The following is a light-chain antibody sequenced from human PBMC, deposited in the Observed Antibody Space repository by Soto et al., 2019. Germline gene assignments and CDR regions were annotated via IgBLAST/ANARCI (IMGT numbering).Light chain of an antibody. CDR3: QQYNNYLWT. Sequence: DIQMTQSPSTLSASVGDRVTITCRASQSISSWLAWYQQRPGKAPKLLIYKASSLESGVPSRFSGSVSGTEFTLTISSLQPDDFATYYCQQYNNYLWTFGQGTKVEIK. V-gene: IGKV1-5*03. CDR2: KAS. CDR1: QSISSW. J-gene: IGKJ1*01.